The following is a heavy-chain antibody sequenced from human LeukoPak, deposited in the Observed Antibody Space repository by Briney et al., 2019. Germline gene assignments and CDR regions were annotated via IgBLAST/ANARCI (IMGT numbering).Heavy chain of an antibody. J-gene: IGHJ4*02. CDR2: IYYSGST. Sequence: SETLSLTCTVSGGSISSSSYYWGWIRQPPGEGLGWLGSIYYSGSTYYNPSLKRRVTISVDTSKNQFSLKLSSVTAADTAVYYCARHFYDSSGTDYWGQGTLVTVSS. CDR1: GGSISSSSYY. D-gene: IGHD3-22*01. V-gene: IGHV4-39*01. CDR3: ARHFYDSSGTDY.